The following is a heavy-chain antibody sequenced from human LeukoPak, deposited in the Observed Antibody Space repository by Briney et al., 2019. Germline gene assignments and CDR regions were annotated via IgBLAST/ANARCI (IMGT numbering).Heavy chain of an antibody. J-gene: IGHJ4*02. CDR3: ARGTGAKRYYFDL. D-gene: IGHD2-2*01. V-gene: IGHV3-33*01. CDR2: IWYDGSNR. Sequence: GGSLRLSCTASGFSLSNYGTHWVRQAPGKGLEGVTVIWYDGSNRYYADSVKGRITVSRDTSKNTLDLEINSLRLEDTAIYYCARGTGAKRYYFDLWGQGIQVTVSS. CDR1: GFSLSNYG.